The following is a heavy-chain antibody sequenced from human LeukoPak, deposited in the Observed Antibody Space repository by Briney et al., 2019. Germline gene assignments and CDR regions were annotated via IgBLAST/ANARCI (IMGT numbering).Heavy chain of an antibody. CDR3: AKQHDHGDYGSYYFGMDV. CDR2: IDTAGNT. V-gene: IGHV3-13*04. J-gene: IGHJ6*02. D-gene: IGHD4-17*01. CDR1: GFTFSSYD. Sequence: GGSLRLSCAASGFTFSSYDMHWVRQATGKGLEWVSAIDTAGNTFYPGSVRGRFTISRENAKNSLYLQMNNVRAEDTAVYYCAKQHDHGDYGSYYFGMDVWGQGTTVAVSS.